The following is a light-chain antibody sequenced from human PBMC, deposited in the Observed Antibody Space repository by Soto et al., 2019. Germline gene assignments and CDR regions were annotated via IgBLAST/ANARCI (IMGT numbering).Light chain of an antibody. V-gene: IGKV1-5*03. CDR2: KAS. CDR3: QQYSSYPFT. J-gene: IGKJ3*01. CDR1: QSISSW. Sequence: DIQMTQSPSTLSASVGDRVTITCRASQSISSWLAWYQQKPGKAPKLMIYKASSLESGGPARFSGSGSGTEFTLTISSLQPDDVATYYCQQYSSYPFTFGPGTEVDIK.